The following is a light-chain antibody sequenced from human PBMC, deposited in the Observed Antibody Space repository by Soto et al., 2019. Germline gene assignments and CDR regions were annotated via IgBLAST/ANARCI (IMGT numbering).Light chain of an antibody. Sequence: EVVMTQSPATLSVSPGERATLSCRASQSGYSNLAWYQQKPGQAPRLLIYGASTRATGLPARFSGSGSGTEFTLTISSLQSEDFAVYYCHQYNSWPLTFGGGTKVEIK. CDR3: HQYNSWPLT. CDR2: GAS. CDR1: QSGYSN. J-gene: IGKJ4*01. V-gene: IGKV3-15*01.